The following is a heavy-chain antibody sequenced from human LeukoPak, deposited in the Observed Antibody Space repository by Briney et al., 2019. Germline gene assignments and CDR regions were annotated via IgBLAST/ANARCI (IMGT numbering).Heavy chain of an antibody. CDR3: AKTGSWGSSNYYFNY. CDR1: GFTFSSYG. J-gene: IGHJ4*02. CDR2: IRYDGGKK. Sequence: GGSLRLSCAASGFTFSSYGMHWVRQAPGKGLEWVAFIRYDGGKKYYADSVKGRFTISRDNSKNTLYLQMNSLRAEDTALYYCAKTGSWGSSNYYFNYWGQGTLVTVSS. V-gene: IGHV3-30*02. D-gene: IGHD2-15*01.